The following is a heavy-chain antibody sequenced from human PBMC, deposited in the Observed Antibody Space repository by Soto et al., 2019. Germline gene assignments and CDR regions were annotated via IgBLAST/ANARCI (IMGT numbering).Heavy chain of an antibody. Sequence: EVQLVESGGGLVQPGGSLRLSCAASGFTFSSYWMHWVRQAPGKGLEWVSRINTDGGSTVYADSVKGRFTISRDNAKNTLYVQLTSLRADDTAVFYCTRGLEDYSYFDYWGQGIVVTVSS. D-gene: IGHD4-4*01. CDR1: GFTFSSYW. CDR3: TRGLEDYSYFDY. J-gene: IGHJ4*02. V-gene: IGHV3-74*01. CDR2: INTDGGST.